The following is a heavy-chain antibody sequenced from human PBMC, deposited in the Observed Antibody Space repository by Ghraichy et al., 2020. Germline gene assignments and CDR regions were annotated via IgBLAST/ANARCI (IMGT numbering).Heavy chain of an antibody. D-gene: IGHD6-19*01. CDR1: GFTFSSYW. CDR2: INSDGSST. CDR3: ARETEQWLVLDWNYYYYYYMDV. J-gene: IGHJ6*03. V-gene: IGHV3-74*01. Sequence: GGSLRLSCAASGFTFSSYWMHWVRQAPGKGLVWVSRINSDGSSTSYADSVKGRFTISRDNAKNTLYLQMNSLRAEDTAVYYCARETEQWLVLDWNYYYYYYMDVWGKGTTVTVSS.